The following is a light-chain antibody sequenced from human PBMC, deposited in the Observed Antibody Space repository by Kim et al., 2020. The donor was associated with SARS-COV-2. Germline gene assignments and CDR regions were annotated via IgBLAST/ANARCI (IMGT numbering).Light chain of an antibody. CDR2: VAS. CDR1: ESVSSY. V-gene: IGKV3-11*01. CDR3: QQRTIWPFT. Sequence: EIVLTQSPATLSLSPGERATLSCRASESVSSYLAWYQQKPGQAPRLLIYVASNRATGIPARFSGSGSGTDFTLTISSLEPEDFALYYCQQRTIWPFTFGPGTKVDIK. J-gene: IGKJ3*01.